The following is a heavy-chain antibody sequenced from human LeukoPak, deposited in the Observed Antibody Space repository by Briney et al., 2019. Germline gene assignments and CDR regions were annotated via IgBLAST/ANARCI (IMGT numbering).Heavy chain of an antibody. CDR2: VYYSGTT. Sequence: SETLSLTCTVSGGSINSSNYYWGWIRQPPGKGLEWIGTVYYSGTTYYNPSLKSRVTISVDLSKNQFSLQLCSVTVADTAVYYCAAVYCGGGNCYDSRGWFDPWGQGILVTVSS. D-gene: IGHD2-15*01. CDR1: GGSINSSNYY. CDR3: AAVYCGGGNCYDSRGWFDP. J-gene: IGHJ5*02. V-gene: IGHV4-39*07.